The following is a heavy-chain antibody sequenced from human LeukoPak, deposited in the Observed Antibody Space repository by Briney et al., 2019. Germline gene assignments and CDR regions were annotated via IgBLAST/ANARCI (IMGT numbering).Heavy chain of an antibody. V-gene: IGHV1-69*05. J-gene: IGHJ3*02. Sequence: GASVKGSCKASGYTFTSYGISWVRQAPGQGLEWMGGIIPIFGTANYAQKFQGRVTITRDTSASTAYMELSSLRSEDTAVYYCARSFSDAFDIWGQGTMVTVSS. CDR3: ARSFSDAFDI. CDR1: GYTFTSYG. D-gene: IGHD3-16*02. CDR2: IIPIFGTA.